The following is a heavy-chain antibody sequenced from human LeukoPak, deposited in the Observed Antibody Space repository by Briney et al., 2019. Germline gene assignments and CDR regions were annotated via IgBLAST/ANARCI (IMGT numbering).Heavy chain of an antibody. D-gene: IGHD6-13*01. CDR3: ARQVKQQLVLYYYYYMDV. J-gene: IGHJ6*03. V-gene: IGHV4-59*08. Sequence: SETLSLTCTVSGGSISSYYWSWIWQPPGKGLEWIGYIYYSGSTNYNPSLKSRVTISVDTSKNQFSLKLSSVTAADTAVYYCARQVKQQLVLYYYYYMDVWAKGTTVTVSS. CDR1: GGSISSYY. CDR2: IYYSGST.